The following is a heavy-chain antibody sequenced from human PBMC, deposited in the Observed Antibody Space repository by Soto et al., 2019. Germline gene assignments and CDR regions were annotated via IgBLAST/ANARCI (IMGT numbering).Heavy chain of an antibody. Sequence: ASVKVSCKASGYTFTGYYMHWVRQAPGQGLEWMGWINPNRGGTNYAQKFKGRVTMTRDTSISTAYMELSRLRSDDTAVYYCAREYRHMVRGVIITLRYGMDVWGQGTTVTVSS. D-gene: IGHD3-10*01. CDR2: INPNRGGT. J-gene: IGHJ6*02. V-gene: IGHV1-2*02. CDR1: GYTFTGYY. CDR3: AREYRHMVRGVIITLRYGMDV.